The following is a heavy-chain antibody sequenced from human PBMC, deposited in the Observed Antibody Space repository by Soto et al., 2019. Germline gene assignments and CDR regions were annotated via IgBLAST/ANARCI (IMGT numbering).Heavy chain of an antibody. D-gene: IGHD3-3*01. J-gene: IGHJ5*02. CDR1: GFTFSSYG. CDR2: IWYDGSNK. CDR3: AKVYDFWSGSNFFDP. V-gene: IGHV3-33*06. Sequence: GGSLRLSCAASGFTFSSYGMHWVRQAPGKGLEWVAVIWYDGSNKYYADSVKGRFTISRDNSKNTLYLQMNSLRAEDTAVYYCAKVYDFWSGSNFFDPWGQGTLVTVSS.